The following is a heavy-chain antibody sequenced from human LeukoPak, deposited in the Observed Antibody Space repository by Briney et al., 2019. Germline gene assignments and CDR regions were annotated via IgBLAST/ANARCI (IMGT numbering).Heavy chain of an antibody. D-gene: IGHD1-26*01. Sequence: EPSGTLSLTCAVSGGSISNTNWWRRVRQPPGQGLEWIGAVSLAGQTNYNPSLNGRVTMSLDETSNHLSLKLISVTDPAMSLYYCSKESGAFCPFGYWGQGALVIVPS. V-gene: IGHV4-4*02. CDR1: GGSISNTNW. J-gene: IGHJ4*02. CDR2: VSLAGQT. CDR3: SKESGAFCPFGY.